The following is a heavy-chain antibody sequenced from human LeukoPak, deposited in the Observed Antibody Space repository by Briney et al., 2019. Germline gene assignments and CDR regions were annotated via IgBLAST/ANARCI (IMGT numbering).Heavy chain of an antibody. Sequence: ASVKVSCEASGYTFTGYYMHWVRQAPGQGLEWMGWINPNSGGTNYAQKFQGRVTMTRDTSISTAYMELSRLRSDDTAVYYCARGYSSGWPTGYWGQGTLVTVSS. CDR2: INPNSGGT. V-gene: IGHV1-2*02. J-gene: IGHJ4*02. D-gene: IGHD6-19*01. CDR1: GYTFTGYY. CDR3: ARGYSSGWPTGY.